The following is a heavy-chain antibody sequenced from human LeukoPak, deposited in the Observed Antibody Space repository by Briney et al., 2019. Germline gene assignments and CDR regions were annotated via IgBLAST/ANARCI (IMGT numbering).Heavy chain of an antibody. Sequence: GGSLRLSCAASGFTFSSYAMHWVRQAPGKGLEWVAVISYDGSNKYYADSVKGRFTISRDNSKSTLYLQMNSLRAEGTAVYYCARDLGEDYYFDYWGQGTLVTVSS. D-gene: IGHD3-10*01. CDR1: GFTFSSYA. CDR3: ARDLGEDYYFDY. CDR2: ISYDGSNK. V-gene: IGHV3-30-3*01. J-gene: IGHJ4*02.